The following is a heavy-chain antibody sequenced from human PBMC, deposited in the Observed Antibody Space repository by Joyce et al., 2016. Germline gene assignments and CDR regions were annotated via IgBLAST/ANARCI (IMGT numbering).Heavy chain of an antibody. D-gene: IGHD2-15*01. V-gene: IGHV1-69*01. CDR1: GGTFSSYA. CDR3: AKEGLRCSGGSCYYY. J-gene: IGHJ4*02. CDR2: IIPISGTA. Sequence: QVQLVQSGAEVKKPGSSAKVSCKASGGTFSSYAINWVRQAPGQGLEWMGGIIPISGTAKYEQKFQGRVTITADESTRTVYMEVNSLRSEDTAVYYCAKEGLRCSGGSCYYYWGQGTLVTVSS.